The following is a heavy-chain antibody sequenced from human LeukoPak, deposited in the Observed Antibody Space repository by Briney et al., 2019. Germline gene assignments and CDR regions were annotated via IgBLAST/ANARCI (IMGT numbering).Heavy chain of an antibody. V-gene: IGHV1-2*02. CDR2: INPNSGVT. CDR3: ATANAATTRLDY. D-gene: IGHD1-1*01. CDR1: GYTFTGYY. J-gene: IGHJ4*02. Sequence: GASVKVSCKASGYTFTGYYMHWVRQAPGQGLEWMGWINPNSGVTNYAQSFQGRVTMTRDTSISTAYMEPSSLRSDDTAVYYCATANAATTRLDYWGQGTLVTVSS.